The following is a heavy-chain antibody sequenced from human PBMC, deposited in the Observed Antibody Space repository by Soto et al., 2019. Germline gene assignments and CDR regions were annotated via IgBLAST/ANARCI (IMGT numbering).Heavy chain of an antibody. CDR1: GGSISSSNW. CDR2: IYHSGST. CDR3: ARDLRYYYDSSGYQYYYYGMDV. V-gene: IGHV4-4*02. Sequence: PSETLSLTCAVSGGSISSSNWWSWVRQPPGKGLEWIGEIYHSGSTNYNPSLKSRVTISVDKSKNQFSLKLSSVTAADTAVYYCARDLRYYYDSSGYQYYYYGMDVWGQGTTVTVSS. D-gene: IGHD3-22*01. J-gene: IGHJ6*02.